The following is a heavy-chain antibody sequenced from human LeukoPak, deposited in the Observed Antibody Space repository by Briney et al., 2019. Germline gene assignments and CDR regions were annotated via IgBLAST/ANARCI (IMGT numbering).Heavy chain of an antibody. J-gene: IGHJ4*02. CDR1: GFTFSSNG. CDR3: TRHSSSWMLFEI. D-gene: IGHD6-13*01. V-gene: IGHV3-30*03. Sequence: GRSLRLSCAASGFTFSSNGMHWVRQAPGKGLEWVAVISYDGSNKYYADSVKGRFTISRDNSKNTLYLQMNSLRAEDTAVYYCTRHSSSWMLFEIWGQGTLVTVSS. CDR2: ISYDGSNK.